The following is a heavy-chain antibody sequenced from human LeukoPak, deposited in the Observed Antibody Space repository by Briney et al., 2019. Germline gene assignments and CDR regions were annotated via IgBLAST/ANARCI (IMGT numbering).Heavy chain of an antibody. CDR1: GFTFSSYG. Sequence: SGGSLRLSCAASGFTFSSYGMHWVRQAPGKGLEWVAVISYDGSNKYYADSVKGRFTISRDNSKNTLYLQMNSLRAEDTAVYYCARDHPRLGGYSYGWAFYCYYGMDVWGQGTTVTVSS. CDR2: ISYDGSNK. V-gene: IGHV3-30*03. CDR3: ARDHPRLGGYSYGWAFYCYYGMDV. J-gene: IGHJ6*02. D-gene: IGHD5-18*01.